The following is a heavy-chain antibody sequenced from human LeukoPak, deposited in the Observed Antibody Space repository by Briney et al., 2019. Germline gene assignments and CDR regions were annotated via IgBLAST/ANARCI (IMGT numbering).Heavy chain of an antibody. V-gene: IGHV3-7*01. CDR1: GFTFSSYW. CDR3: AKDGIVATIYDAFDI. CDR2: IKQDGSEK. D-gene: IGHD5-12*01. Sequence: PGGSLRLSCAASGFTFSSYWMSWVRQAPGKGLEWVANIKQDGSEKYYVDSVKGRFTISRDNSKNTLYLQMNSLRAEDTAVYYCAKDGIVATIYDAFDIWGQGTMVTVSS. J-gene: IGHJ3*02.